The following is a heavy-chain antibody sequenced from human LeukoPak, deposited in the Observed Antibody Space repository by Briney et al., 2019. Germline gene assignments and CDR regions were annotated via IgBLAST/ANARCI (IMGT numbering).Heavy chain of an antibody. CDR3: ARVGPKYYYYYYMDV. Sequence: EASVKVSCKVSGYTLTELSMHWVRQAPGKGLEWMGGFDPEDGETIYAQKFQGRVTMTEDTSTDTAYMELSSLRSDDTAVYYCARVGPKYYYYYYMDVWGKGTTVTVSS. CDR2: FDPEDGET. CDR1: GYTLTELS. V-gene: IGHV1-24*01. J-gene: IGHJ6*03.